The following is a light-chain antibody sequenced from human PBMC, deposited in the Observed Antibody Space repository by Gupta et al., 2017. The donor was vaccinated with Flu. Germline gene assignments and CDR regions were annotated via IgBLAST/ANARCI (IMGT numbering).Light chain of an antibody. CDR3: QQYNNWPPLT. CDR2: GAS. CDR1: QSVSSN. J-gene: IGKJ4*01. Sequence: EMVMTQSPATLSVSPGERATLSCRASQSVSSNLAWYQQKPGQAPRLLIYGASTRATGIPARFSGSGSGTEFTLTISSLPSEDFAVYYCQQYNNWPPLTFGGGTKVEIK. V-gene: IGKV3-15*01.